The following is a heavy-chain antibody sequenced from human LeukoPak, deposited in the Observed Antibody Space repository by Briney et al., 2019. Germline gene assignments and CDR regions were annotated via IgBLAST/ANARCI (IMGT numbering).Heavy chain of an antibody. D-gene: IGHD3-9*01. J-gene: IGHJ3*02. CDR2: IRSKAYGGTT. CDR1: GFTFGDYA. Sequence: GGSLRLSCTASGFTFGDYAMSWFRQAPGKGLEWVGFIRSKAYGGTTEYAASVKGRFTISRDDSKSIAYLQMNSLKTEDTAVYYCTREGRYFDWLSGTTDDAFDIWGQGTMVTVSS. CDR3: TREGRYFDWLSGTTDDAFDI. V-gene: IGHV3-49*03.